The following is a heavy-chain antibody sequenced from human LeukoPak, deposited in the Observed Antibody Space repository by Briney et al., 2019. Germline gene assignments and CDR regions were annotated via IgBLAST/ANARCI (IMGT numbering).Heavy chain of an antibody. V-gene: IGHV1-69*06. J-gene: IGHJ4*02. Sequence: SVKVSCKASGGTFSSYAISWVRQAPGQGLEWMGGIIPIFGTANYAQKFQGRVTITADKSTSTAYMELSSLRSEDTAVYYCARGGYSSSQFDYWGPGTLVTVSS. CDR1: GGTFSSYA. CDR3: ARGGYSSSQFDY. D-gene: IGHD6-13*01. CDR2: IIPIFGTA.